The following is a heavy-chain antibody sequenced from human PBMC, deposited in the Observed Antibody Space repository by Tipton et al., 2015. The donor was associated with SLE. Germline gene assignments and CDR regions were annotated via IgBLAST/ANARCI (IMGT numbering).Heavy chain of an antibody. Sequence: TLSLTCTVSGYSISSGYYWGWIRQPPGKGLEWIGEINHSGSTNYNPSLKSRVTISVDTSKNQFSLKLSSVTAADTAVYYCARGTVAHDYWGQGTLVTVSS. CDR3: ARGTVAHDY. V-gene: IGHV4-38-2*02. J-gene: IGHJ4*02. CDR1: GYSISSGYY. D-gene: IGHD6-19*01. CDR2: INHSGST.